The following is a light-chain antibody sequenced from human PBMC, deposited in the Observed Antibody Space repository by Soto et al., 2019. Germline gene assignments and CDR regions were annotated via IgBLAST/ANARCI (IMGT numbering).Light chain of an antibody. J-gene: IGKJ1*01. CDR1: QSISTW. V-gene: IGKV1-5*03. CDR2: KAS. CDR3: QQYNSFSWT. Sequence: DIQMTQSPTTLSASVGDRVIITCRASQSISTWLAWYQHKPGKAPKLLIYKASSLESGVPSRFSGSGSGTEFTLTISSLQPDDFATYYCQQYNSFSWTFGQWTKVDIK.